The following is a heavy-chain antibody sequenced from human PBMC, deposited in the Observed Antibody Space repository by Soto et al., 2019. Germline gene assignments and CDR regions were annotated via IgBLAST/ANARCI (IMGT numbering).Heavy chain of an antibody. Sequence: GGSLRLSCAASGFTFSSYSMNWVRQAPGKGLEWVSSISSISSYIYYADSVKGRFTISRDNAKNSLYLQMNSLRADDTAVYYCARDLGPRPYSSSWYYWGQGTLVTVSS. V-gene: IGHV3-21*01. J-gene: IGHJ4*02. CDR3: ARDLGPRPYSSSWYY. CDR2: ISSISSYI. D-gene: IGHD6-13*01. CDR1: GFTFSSYS.